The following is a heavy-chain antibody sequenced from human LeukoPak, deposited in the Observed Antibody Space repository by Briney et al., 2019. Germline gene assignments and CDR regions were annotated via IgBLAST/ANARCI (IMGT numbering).Heavy chain of an antibody. D-gene: IGHD3-3*01. J-gene: IGHJ6*03. Sequence: SVKVSCKASGGTFLSYAISWVRQAPGQGLEWMGRIIPFFCTANYAQKFQGRVTITTDESPRTAYMELNNQRSDHTPVYYCASVYDFSGWYYYYYMDGWGKGTTVTVSS. CDR2: IIPFFCTA. CDR1: GGTFLSYA. CDR3: ASVYDFSGWYYYYYMDG. V-gene: IGHV1-69*05.